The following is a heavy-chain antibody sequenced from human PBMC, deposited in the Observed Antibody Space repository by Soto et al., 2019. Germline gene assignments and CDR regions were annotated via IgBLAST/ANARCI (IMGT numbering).Heavy chain of an antibody. D-gene: IGHD7-27*01. Sequence: SETLSLTCTVSGGSISSYYWRWIRQPPGKGLEWIGYIYYSGSTNYNPSLKSRVTISVDTSTNQFSLKLSSVTAADADVDYCARGRWGSPGGDAFDIWGQGTMVTVSS. V-gene: IGHV4-59*01. CDR1: GGSISSYY. CDR3: ARGRWGSPGGDAFDI. CDR2: IYYSGST. J-gene: IGHJ3*02.